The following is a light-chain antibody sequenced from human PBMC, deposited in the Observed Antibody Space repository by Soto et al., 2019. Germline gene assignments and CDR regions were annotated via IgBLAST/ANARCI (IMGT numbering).Light chain of an antibody. Sequence: EIVLTQSPGTLSLSPGERATLSCRASQSLSSNHVGWYLAWYQQNPGQTPRLLIYGTSSRATGIPDRFSGSGSGTDLTLTISRLEPEDFSVYYCQQYCSSHPITFGQGTRLEIK. CDR2: GTS. CDR1: QSLSSNHVGWY. V-gene: IGKV3-20*01. J-gene: IGKJ5*01. CDR3: QQYCSSHPIT.